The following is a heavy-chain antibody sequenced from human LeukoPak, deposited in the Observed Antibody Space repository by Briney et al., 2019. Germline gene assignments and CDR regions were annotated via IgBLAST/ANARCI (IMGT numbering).Heavy chain of an antibody. D-gene: IGHD1-26*01. Sequence: PSETLSLTCAVSGGSISSSNWWNWVRPPPGKGLEWIGEIYHSGSTNYNPSLKSRVTISVDKSKNQFSLKLSSVTAADTAVYYCARSPVGGSYYFDYWGQGTLVTVSS. CDR2: IYHSGST. CDR3: ARSPVGGSYYFDY. J-gene: IGHJ4*02. V-gene: IGHV4-4*02. CDR1: GGSISSSNW.